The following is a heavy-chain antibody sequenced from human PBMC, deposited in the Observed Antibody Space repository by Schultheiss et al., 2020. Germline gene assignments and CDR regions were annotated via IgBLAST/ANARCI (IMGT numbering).Heavy chain of an antibody. J-gene: IGHJ1*01. V-gene: IGHV1-2*02. CDR1: GYIFTGYY. Sequence: ASVKVSCKASGYIFTGYYMHWVRQAPGQGLEWMGWINPYSGGTNYAQKFQGRVTMTRDTSISTAYMELSRLRSDDTAVYYCARVPESSGYYYPSYFQHWGQGTLVTVSS. CDR2: INPYSGGT. CDR3: ARVPESSGYYYPSYFQH. D-gene: IGHD3-22*01.